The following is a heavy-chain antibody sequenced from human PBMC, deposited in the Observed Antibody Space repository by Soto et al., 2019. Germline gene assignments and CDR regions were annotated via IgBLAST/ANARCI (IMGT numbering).Heavy chain of an antibody. D-gene: IGHD3-3*01. CDR1: GGSFSGYY. CDR3: ARGAVGYYDFWSGFNRDGMDV. CDR2: INHSGST. Sequence: SETLSLTCAVCGGSFSGYYWSWIRQPPGKGLEWIGEINHSGSTNYNPSLKSRVTISVDTSKNQFSLKLSSVTAADTAVYYCARGAVGYYDFWSGFNRDGMDVWGQGTTVTVSS. V-gene: IGHV4-34*01. J-gene: IGHJ6*02.